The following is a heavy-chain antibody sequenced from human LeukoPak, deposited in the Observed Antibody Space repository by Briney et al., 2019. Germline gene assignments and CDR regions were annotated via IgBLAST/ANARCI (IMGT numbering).Heavy chain of an antibody. CDR1: GFTFSSYS. V-gene: IGHV3-21*01. CDR3: ARATGATVVGY. D-gene: IGHD4-17*01. J-gene: IGHJ4*02. CDR2: ISSSSSYI. Sequence: GGSLRLSCAASGFTFSSYSMNWVRQAPGKGLEWVSSISSSSSYIYYADSVKGRFTISRDNAKSSLYLQVNSLRAEDTAVYYCARATGATVVGYWGQGTLVTVSS.